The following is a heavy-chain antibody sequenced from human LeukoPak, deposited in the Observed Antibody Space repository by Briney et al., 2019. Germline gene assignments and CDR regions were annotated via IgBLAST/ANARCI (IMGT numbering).Heavy chain of an antibody. CDR2: IKQDGSEK. J-gene: IGHJ4*02. V-gene: IGHV3-7*01. D-gene: IGHD3-3*01. CDR1: GFTFSSYW. CDR3: ARLGTIFGVVIDIRVFDY. Sequence: GSLRLSCAASGFTFSSYWMSWVRQAPGKGLEWVANIKQDGSEKYYVDSVKGRFTISRDNAKNSLYLQMNSLRAEDTAVYYCARLGTIFGVVIDIRVFDYWGQGTLVTVSS.